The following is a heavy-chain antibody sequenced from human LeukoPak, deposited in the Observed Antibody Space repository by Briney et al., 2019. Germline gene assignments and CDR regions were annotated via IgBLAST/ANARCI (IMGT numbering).Heavy chain of an antibody. Sequence: GGSLRLSCAPSGFTFSSAWMHWVRQAPGKGLEWVGRIKSKVDGGTTDYAAPVKGRFTISRDDLENKLYLQMNSLKTEDTAVYYCIADTPPWNPYGLDYWGQGTLVTVSS. J-gene: IGHJ4*02. CDR3: IADTPPWNPYGLDY. CDR2: IKSKVDGGTT. CDR1: GFTFSSAW. V-gene: IGHV3-15*07. D-gene: IGHD1-1*01.